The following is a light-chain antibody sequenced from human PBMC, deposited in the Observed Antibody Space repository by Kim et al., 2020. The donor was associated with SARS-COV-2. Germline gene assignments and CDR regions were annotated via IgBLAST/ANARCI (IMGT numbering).Light chain of an antibody. CDR2: NND. V-gene: IGLV1-44*01. J-gene: IGLJ2*01. CDR1: SSNIGSNT. CDR3: AAWDVSLNVVV. Sequence: ELTQPPSASGTPGQRVTISCSGSSSNIGSNTVNWYQQLPGTAPKLLIYNNDHRPSGVPDRFSGSKSGTSASLAISGLQSEDEADYYCAAWDVSLNVVV.